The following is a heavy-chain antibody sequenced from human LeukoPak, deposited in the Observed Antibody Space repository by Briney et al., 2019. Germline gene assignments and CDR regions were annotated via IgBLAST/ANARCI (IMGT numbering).Heavy chain of an antibody. V-gene: IGHV4-30-4*01. CDR3: VRETYSGNQRGFDY. CDR2: IYYSGST. D-gene: IGHD1-26*01. Sequence: SETLSLTCTVSGGSINNGDYYWSWIRQPPGKDLEWIGYIYYSGSTLYNPSLRSRVTMSIAMSKNQFSLKLNSVTAADTAVYYCVRETYSGNQRGFDYWGQGTLVTVFS. CDR1: GGSINNGDYY. J-gene: IGHJ4*02.